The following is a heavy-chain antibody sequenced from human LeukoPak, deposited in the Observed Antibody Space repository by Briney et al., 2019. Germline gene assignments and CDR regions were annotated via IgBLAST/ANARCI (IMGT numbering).Heavy chain of an antibody. D-gene: IGHD5-24*01. J-gene: IGHJ3*02. Sequence: PGGSLRLSCAASGFTFSSYAMHWVRQAPGKGLEWVSAISGSGGSTYYADSVKGRFTISRDNSENTLYLQMNSLRDEDTAVYYCAKRRDGYNNGAFDIWGQGTMVIVSS. V-gene: IGHV3-23*01. CDR2: ISGSGGST. CDR3: AKRRDGYNNGAFDI. CDR1: GFTFSSYA.